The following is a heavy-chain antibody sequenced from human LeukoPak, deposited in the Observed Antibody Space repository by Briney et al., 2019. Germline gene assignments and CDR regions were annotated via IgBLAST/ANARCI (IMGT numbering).Heavy chain of an antibody. Sequence: GGSLRLSCAASGFTFSSYWMSWVRQAPGKRLEWVANIKQDGSEKYYVDSVKGRFTISRDNAKNSLYLQMNSLRAEDTAVYYCARDLGYYDSSGYFGYWGQGTLVTVSS. J-gene: IGHJ4*02. V-gene: IGHV3-7*01. D-gene: IGHD3-22*01. CDR3: ARDLGYYDSSGYFGY. CDR2: IKQDGSEK. CDR1: GFTFSSYW.